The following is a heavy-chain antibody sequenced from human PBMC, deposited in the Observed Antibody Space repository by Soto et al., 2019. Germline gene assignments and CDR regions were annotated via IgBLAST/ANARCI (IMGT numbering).Heavy chain of an antibody. J-gene: IGHJ4*02. CDR1: GGSISSYY. Sequence: SETLSLTCTVSGGSISSYYWSWIRQPPGKGLEWIGYIYYSGSTNYNPSLKSRVTISVDTSKNQFSLKLSSVTAADTAVYYCAESIAADYFDYWGQGTLVTLSS. D-gene: IGHD6-13*01. V-gene: IGHV4-59*01. CDR2: IYYSGST. CDR3: AESIAADYFDY.